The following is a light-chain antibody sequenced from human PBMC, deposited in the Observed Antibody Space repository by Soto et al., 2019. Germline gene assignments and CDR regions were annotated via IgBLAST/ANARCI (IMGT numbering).Light chain of an antibody. V-gene: IGLV2-14*01. J-gene: IGLJ2*01. CDR1: SSDVGGYSY. CDR2: DVS. Sequence: QSVLTQPASVSGSPGQSITISCTGTSSDVGGYSYVSWYQQHPGKAPKLMIYDVSNRPSGVSNRFSGSKSGNTASLTISGLQAEDEADYYCSSYTSSNTLVFGGGTNVTVL. CDR3: SSYTSSNTLV.